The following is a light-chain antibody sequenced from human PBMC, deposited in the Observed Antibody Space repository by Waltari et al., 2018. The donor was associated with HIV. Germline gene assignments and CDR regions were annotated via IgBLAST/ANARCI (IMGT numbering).Light chain of an antibody. CDR3: QQSAT. CDR1: QSVTRN. J-gene: IGKJ1*01. CDR2: GAS. V-gene: IGKV3-15*01. Sequence: EIVMTQSPATLSVSPGERATLSCRASQSVTRNLAWYQQKPGQAPRLLIYGASTRATGFPAMFSGSGSGTDFTLTISRLEPEDFAVYYCQQSATFGQGTKVEMK.